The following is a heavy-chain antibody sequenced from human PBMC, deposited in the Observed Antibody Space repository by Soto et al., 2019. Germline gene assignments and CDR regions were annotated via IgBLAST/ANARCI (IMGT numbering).Heavy chain of an antibody. CDR3: ARVGYAVTTGGAFDI. V-gene: IGHV3-53*01. CDR2: IYSGGST. D-gene: IGHD4-17*01. CDR1: EFTVSSNY. J-gene: IGHJ3*02. Sequence: EVQLVESGGGLIQPGGSLRLSCAASEFTVSSNYMSWVRQAPGKGLEWVSVIYSGGSTYYADSVKGRFTISRDNSKNTLYLQMNSLRAEDTAVYYCARVGYAVTTGGAFDIWGQGTMVTVSS.